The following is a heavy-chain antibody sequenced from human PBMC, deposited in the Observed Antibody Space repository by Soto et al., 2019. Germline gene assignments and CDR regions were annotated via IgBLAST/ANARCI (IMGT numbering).Heavy chain of an antibody. V-gene: IGHV3-30-3*01. CDR2: ISYEGSNT. D-gene: IGHD1-1*01. Sequence: GGSLRLSCAASGFTFRNYAMHWVRQAPGKGLEWVAVISYEGSNTYYADSVRGRFTISRDNSKNTLYLQMNTLRPEDTGLYYCARVTPGNNLYYFSGLDFWGQGTSVTVSS. J-gene: IGHJ6*02. CDR1: GFTFRNYA. CDR3: ARVTPGNNLYYFSGLDF.